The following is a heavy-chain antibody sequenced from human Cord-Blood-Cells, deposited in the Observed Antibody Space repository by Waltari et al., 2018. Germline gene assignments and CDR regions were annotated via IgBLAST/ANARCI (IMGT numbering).Heavy chain of an antibody. Sequence: QVQLVESGGGVVQPGRSLSLSCAASGFTFSSYGLTWVRQAPGKGLEWVAVIWYDGSNKYYADSVKGRFTISRDNSKNTLYLQMNSLRAEDTAVYYCARDSSSGLDYWGQGTLVTVSS. J-gene: IGHJ4*02. CDR2: IWYDGSNK. CDR1: GFTFSSYG. V-gene: IGHV3-33*01. D-gene: IGHD6-19*01. CDR3: ARDSSSGLDY.